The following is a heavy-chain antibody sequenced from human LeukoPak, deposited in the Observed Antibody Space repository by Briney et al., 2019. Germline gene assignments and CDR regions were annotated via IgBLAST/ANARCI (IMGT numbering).Heavy chain of an antibody. Sequence: SVKVSCKASGGTFSSYAISWVRQAPGQGLEWMGGIIPIFGTANYAQKFQGRVTITADESTSTAYMELSSLRSEDTAMYYCARASRYYDILTGYYRSYYYYGMDVWGKGTTVTVSS. CDR3: ARASRYYDILTGYYRSYYYYGMDV. D-gene: IGHD3-9*01. J-gene: IGHJ6*04. CDR1: GGTFSSYA. CDR2: IIPIFGTA. V-gene: IGHV1-69*13.